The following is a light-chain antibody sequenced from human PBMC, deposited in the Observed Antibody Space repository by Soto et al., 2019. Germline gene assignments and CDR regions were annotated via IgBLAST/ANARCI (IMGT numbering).Light chain of an antibody. CDR3: QPFYNWPLT. CDR1: QSVSSSN. J-gene: IGKJ4*01. V-gene: IGKV3-15*01. CDR2: DTS. Sequence: EIVLTQSPGTLSLSPGERATLSCRASQSVSSSNLVWYQHKPGQTPRLLIYDTSTRATGVPTRFSGSRSGAEFTLTINSLQSEDFAVYYCQPFYNWPLTFGGGTKVDIK.